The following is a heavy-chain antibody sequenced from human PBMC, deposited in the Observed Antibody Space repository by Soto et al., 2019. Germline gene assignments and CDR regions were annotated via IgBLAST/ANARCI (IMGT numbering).Heavy chain of an antibody. Sequence: ASVKVSCKASGYTFSSYAIHWVRQAPGQRLEWMGWINAGNGDTKYSQQFQGRVTITRDTSASTAYMELSSLRSEDTAVYYCARNWNPDYWGQGTLVTVSS. CDR3: ARNWNPDY. D-gene: IGHD1-1*01. CDR2: INAGNGDT. CDR1: GYTFSSYA. V-gene: IGHV1-3*01. J-gene: IGHJ4*02.